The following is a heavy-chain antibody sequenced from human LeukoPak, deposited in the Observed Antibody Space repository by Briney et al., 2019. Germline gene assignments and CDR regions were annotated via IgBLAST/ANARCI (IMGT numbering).Heavy chain of an antibody. CDR2: ISAYNGNT. J-gene: IGHJ4*02. Sequence: GASVKVSCKASGYTFTSYGISWVRQAPGQGLEWMGCISAYNGNTNYAQKLQGRVTMTTDTSTSTAYMELRSLRSDDTAVYYCARSVGIFGVVSTGGYFDYWGQGTLVTVSS. D-gene: IGHD3-3*01. V-gene: IGHV1-18*01. CDR3: ARSVGIFGVVSTGGYFDY. CDR1: GYTFTSYG.